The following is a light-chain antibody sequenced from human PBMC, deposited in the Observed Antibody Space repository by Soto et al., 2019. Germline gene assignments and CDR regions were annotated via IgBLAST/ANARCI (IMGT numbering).Light chain of an antibody. V-gene: IGKV1-5*01. J-gene: IGKJ4*01. CDR2: DAS. CDR1: QGISSW. CDR3: QQYNTYSSLT. Sequence: DIQRTQSPSTLSASVGDRVTITCRASQGISSWLAWYQQKLGRAPRLLIYDASSLESGVPSRFSGSGYGTEFTLTISSLQPDDFATYYCQQYNTYSSLTFGGGTKVDIK.